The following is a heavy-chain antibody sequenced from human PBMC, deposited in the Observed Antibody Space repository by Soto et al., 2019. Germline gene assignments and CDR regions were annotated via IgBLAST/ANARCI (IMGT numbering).Heavy chain of an antibody. CDR1: GGSVSSNSYS. J-gene: IGHJ5*02. CDR3: ARGRTTFDP. V-gene: IGHV4-39*07. D-gene: IGHD2-2*01. Sequence: SETLSLTCTVSGGSVSSNSYSWGWIRQSPGKGLEWIGTIYSSENTYYNTSLLSRVTISVDTSKNEFSLRLSSVTAADTAVYYCARGRTTFDPWGQGTPVTVSS. CDR2: IYSSENT.